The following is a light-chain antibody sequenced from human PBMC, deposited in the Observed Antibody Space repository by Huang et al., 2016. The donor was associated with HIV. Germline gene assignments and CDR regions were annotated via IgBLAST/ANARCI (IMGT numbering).Light chain of an antibody. V-gene: IGKV1-5*03. CDR2: KAY. Sequence: DIQMTQSPSTLSASVGDRVTITCRASQRIDGLLAWYQQKPGKAPKLLIYKAYSLEVEVPSRFSGSGSGTEFTLTISSLQPDDFATYYCQQYKSDSAFGQGTKVEIK. CDR1: QRIDGL. CDR3: QQYKSDSA. J-gene: IGKJ1*01.